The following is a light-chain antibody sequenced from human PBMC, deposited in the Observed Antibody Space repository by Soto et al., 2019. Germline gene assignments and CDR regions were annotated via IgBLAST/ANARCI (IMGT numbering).Light chain of an antibody. Sequence: EIVLPQSPATLSLSPGERATLSCRASQSVSRYLAWYQQKPGQAPRLLIYDASNRATGVPVRFSGSGSGTDFTLTISSLEPEDFAVYYCQQRNDWRRGTFGQGTRLE. CDR1: QSVSRY. CDR2: DAS. CDR3: QQRNDWRRGT. J-gene: IGKJ5*01. V-gene: IGKV3-11*01.